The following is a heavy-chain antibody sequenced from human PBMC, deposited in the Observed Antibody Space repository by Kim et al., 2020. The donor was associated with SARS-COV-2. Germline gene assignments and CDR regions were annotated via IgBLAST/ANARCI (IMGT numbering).Heavy chain of an antibody. Sequence: SETLSLTCTVSGGAISNYYWSWIRQPPGKGLELIGYIYYSGSTYYNPSLRSRVTMSVDTPRNQFSLKLDSVTAADTAVYYCATISLARYFDLWGHGTLVTVSS. J-gene: IGHJ2*01. CDR3: ATISLARYFDL. V-gene: IGHV4-59*13. CDR2: IYYSGST. CDR1: GGAISNYY.